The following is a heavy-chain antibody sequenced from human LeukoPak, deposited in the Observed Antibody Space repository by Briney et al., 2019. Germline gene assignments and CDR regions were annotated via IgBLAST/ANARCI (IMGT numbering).Heavy chain of an antibody. CDR3: ARDYYDSSGFGAFDI. D-gene: IGHD3-22*01. CDR2: INPNSGGT. CDR1: RYTFTRYY. V-gene: IGHV1-2*02. J-gene: IGHJ3*02. Sequence: ASVRASGTASRYTFTRYYMQWVRQAPGQGVEWMGWINPNSGGTNYPQKLPGRVTMTRDTSISTAYMELSRLRSDDTAVYYCARDYYDSSGFGAFDIWGQGTMFTVSS.